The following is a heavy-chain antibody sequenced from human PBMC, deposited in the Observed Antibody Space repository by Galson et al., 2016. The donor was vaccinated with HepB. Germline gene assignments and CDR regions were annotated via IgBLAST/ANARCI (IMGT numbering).Heavy chain of an antibody. D-gene: IGHD5-18*01. Sequence: SLRLSCAASGFTFSTHAMHWVRQAPGKGLEYVSAISSNGGSTYYADSVKGRFTISRDNSKNTLYLRMSSLRAEDTAVYYCVKGYSYGSDYFDYWGQGTLVTVSS. J-gene: IGHJ4*02. CDR1: GFTFSTHA. V-gene: IGHV3-64D*08. CDR3: VKGYSYGSDYFDY. CDR2: ISSNGGST.